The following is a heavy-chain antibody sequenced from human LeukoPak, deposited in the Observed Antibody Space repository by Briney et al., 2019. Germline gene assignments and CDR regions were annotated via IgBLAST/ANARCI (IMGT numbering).Heavy chain of an antibody. CDR3: SRDFPYYDSSGYYHPHY. J-gene: IGHJ4*02. D-gene: IGHD3-22*01. CDR2: IIPIFGTA. Sequence: ASAKVSCKASGGTFSSYAISWVRQAPGQGLEWMGGIIPIFGTANYAQKFQGRVTITADESTSTAYMELSSLRSEDTAVYYCSRDFPYYDSSGYYHPHYWGQGTLVTVSS. V-gene: IGHV1-69*01. CDR1: GGTFSSYA.